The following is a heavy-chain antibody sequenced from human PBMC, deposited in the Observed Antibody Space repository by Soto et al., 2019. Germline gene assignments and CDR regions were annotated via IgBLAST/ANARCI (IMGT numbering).Heavy chain of an antibody. Sequence: SVKVSCKASGGTFSSYAISWVRQAPGQWLEWMGGIIPIFGTANYAQKCQGRVTITADESTSTAYMELGSLRSEDTAVYYCAREWDKATLPRADYWGQGTRVTVSS. V-gene: IGHV1-69*13. D-gene: IGHD5-18*01. CDR2: IIPIFGTA. CDR1: GGTFSSYA. CDR3: AREWDKATLPRADY. J-gene: IGHJ4*01.